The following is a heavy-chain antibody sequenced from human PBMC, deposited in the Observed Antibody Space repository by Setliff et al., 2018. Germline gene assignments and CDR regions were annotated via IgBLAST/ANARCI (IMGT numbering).Heavy chain of an antibody. CDR3: ARECYSSSWYGDYYYYYGMDV. D-gene: IGHD6-13*01. CDR1: GYTFTSYD. CDR2: MNPNSGNT. V-gene: IGHV1-8*02. Sequence: ASVKVSCKASGYTFTSYDINWVRQATGQGLEWMGWMNPNSGNTGYAQKFQGRVTMTRNTSISTAYMELSSLRSEDTAVYHCARECYSSSWYGDYYYYYGMDVWGQGTTVTVSS. J-gene: IGHJ6*02.